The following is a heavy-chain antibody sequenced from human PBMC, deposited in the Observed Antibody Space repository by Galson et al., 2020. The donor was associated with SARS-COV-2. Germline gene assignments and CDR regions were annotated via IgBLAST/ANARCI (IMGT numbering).Heavy chain of an antibody. Sequence: ETSETLSLTCTVSGGSISSYYWSWIRQPAGQGLEWIGRIYTSGSTNYNPSLKSRVTMSVDTSKNQFSLKLSSVTAADTAVYYCARAGLSYYYDSSGHNWFDPWGQGTLVTVSS. V-gene: IGHV4-4*07. D-gene: IGHD3-22*01. CDR3: ARAGLSYYYDSSGHNWFDP. CDR1: GGSISSYY. CDR2: IYTSGST. J-gene: IGHJ5*02.